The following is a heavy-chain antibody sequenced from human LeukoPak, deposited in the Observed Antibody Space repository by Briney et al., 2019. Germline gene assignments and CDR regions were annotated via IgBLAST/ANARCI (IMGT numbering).Heavy chain of an antibody. J-gene: IGHJ4*02. CDR1: GFRDFTFSSYE. Sequence: SGGSLRLSCAVSGFRDFTFSSYEMNWVRQAPGKGLEWVSYISSSGSTIYYADSVKGRFTISRDNAKNSLYVQMNSLRAEDTAVYYCARATYGEGYSSSWTAFDYWGQGTLVTVSS. CDR2: ISSSGSTI. V-gene: IGHV3-48*03. D-gene: IGHD6-13*01. CDR3: ARATYGEGYSSSWTAFDY.